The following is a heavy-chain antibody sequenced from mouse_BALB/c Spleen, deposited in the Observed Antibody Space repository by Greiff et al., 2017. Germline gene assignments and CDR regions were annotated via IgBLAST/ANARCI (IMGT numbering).Heavy chain of an antibody. J-gene: IGHJ4*01. CDR3: TREKRLAYAMDY. V-gene: IGHV5-6-4*01. CDR1: GFTFSSYT. CDR2: ISSGGSYT. D-gene: IGHD4-1*01. Sequence: EVMLVESGGGLVKPGGSLKLSCAASGFTFSSYTMSWVRQTPEKRLEWVATISSGGSYTYYPDSVKGRFTISRDNAKNTLYLQMSSLKSEDTAMYYCTREKRLAYAMDYWGQGTSVTVSS.